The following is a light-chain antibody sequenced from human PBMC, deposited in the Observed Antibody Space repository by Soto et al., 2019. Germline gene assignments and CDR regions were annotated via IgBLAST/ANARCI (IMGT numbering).Light chain of an antibody. V-gene: IGLV2-14*01. CDR3: SSYTSSITRV. J-gene: IGLJ1*01. CDR1: SSDVGGYNY. CDR2: EVS. Sequence: QSALTQPRSVSGSPGQSVTISCTGTSSDVGGYNYVSWYQHHPGKAPKLMIYEVSNRPSGVSNRFSGSKSGNTASLTISGLQAEDEADYYCSSYTSSITRVFGTGTKLTVL.